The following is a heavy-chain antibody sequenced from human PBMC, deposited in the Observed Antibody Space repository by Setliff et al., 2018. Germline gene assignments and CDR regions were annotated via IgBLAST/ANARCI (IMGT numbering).Heavy chain of an antibody. CDR3: ARHFRSSKVQFLEYLTDYYFDS. CDR2: MYYSGKT. J-gene: IGHJ4*02. Sequence: SETLSLTCTVSGGYIARSYFYWGWIRQSPGKGLEWIGTMYYSGKTFYMPSLQSRVTISADTSTNQLSLKLSSVTAADTAVYYCARHFRSSKVQFLEYLTDYYFDSWGQGTLVTVSS. D-gene: IGHD3-3*01. V-gene: IGHV4-39*01. CDR1: GGYIARSYFY.